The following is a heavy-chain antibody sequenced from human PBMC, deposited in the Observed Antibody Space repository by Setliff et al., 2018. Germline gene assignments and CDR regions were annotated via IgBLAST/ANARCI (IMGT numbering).Heavy chain of an antibody. Sequence: GGSLRLSCAASGFTFSSYSMNWVRQAPGKGLEWVSSISSSSYIYYADSVKGRFTISRDNAKNSLYLQMNSLRAEDTAVYYCAREEVWRSSWEKNYYYYGMDVWGQGTTVTVSS. CDR2: ISSSSYI. V-gene: IGHV3-21*01. CDR3: AREEVWRSSWEKNYYYYGMDV. J-gene: IGHJ6*02. D-gene: IGHD6-13*01. CDR1: GFTFSSYS.